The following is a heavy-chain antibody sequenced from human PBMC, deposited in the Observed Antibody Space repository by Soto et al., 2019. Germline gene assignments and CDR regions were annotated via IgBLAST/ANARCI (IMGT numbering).Heavy chain of an antibody. CDR2: INHSGST. J-gene: IGHJ6*03. Sequence: RIIHPQRKGLEWIGEINHSGSTNYNPSLKSRVTISVDTSKNQFSLKLSSVTAADTAVYYCARGLSSGWQRTPYYYYYYLDVWGKGTTVTVSS. CDR3: ARGLSSGWQRTPYYYYYYLDV. D-gene: IGHD6-19*01. V-gene: IGHV4-34*01.